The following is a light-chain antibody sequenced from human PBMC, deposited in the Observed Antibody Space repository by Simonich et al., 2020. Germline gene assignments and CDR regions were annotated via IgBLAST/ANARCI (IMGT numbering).Light chain of an antibody. CDR1: SSDVGGYNY. Sequence: QSALTQPRSVSGSPGQSVTISCTGHSSDVGGYNYVSWYQQHPGKAPKLMIYDVSKRPSGVPDRVSGSKSGNTASLTISGLQAEDEADYYCCSYAGSYTWVFGGGTKLTVL. J-gene: IGLJ3*02. CDR3: CSYAGSYTWV. CDR2: DVS. V-gene: IGLV2-11*01.